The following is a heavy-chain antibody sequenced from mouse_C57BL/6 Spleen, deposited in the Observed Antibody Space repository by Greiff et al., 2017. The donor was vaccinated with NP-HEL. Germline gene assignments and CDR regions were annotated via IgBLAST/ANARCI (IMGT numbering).Heavy chain of an antibody. CDR1: GYTFTDYE. Sequence: VQLQQSGAELVRPGASVTPSCKASGYTFTDYEMHWVKQTPVHGLEWIGAIDPETGGTAYNQKFKGKAILTADKSSSTAYMELRSLTSEDSAVYYCTRDGYSHYYAMDYWGQGTSVTVSS. D-gene: IGHD2-3*01. J-gene: IGHJ4*01. V-gene: IGHV1-15*01. CDR3: TRDGYSHYYAMDY. CDR2: IDPETGGT.